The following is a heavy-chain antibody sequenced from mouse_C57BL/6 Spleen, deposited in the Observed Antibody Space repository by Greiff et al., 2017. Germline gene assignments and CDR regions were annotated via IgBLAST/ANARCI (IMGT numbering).Heavy chain of an antibody. V-gene: IGHV1-22*01. CDR2: INPNNGGT. CDR1: GYTFTDYN. CDR3: ARWGHGRPWFAY. Sequence: EVQLQQSGPELVKPAASVKMSCKASGYTFTDYNMHWVKQSHGKSLAWIGYINPNNGGTSYNQKFKGKATLPVNKSYSTADMELRSLTSEDSAVYYCARWGHGRPWFAYWGQGTLVTGSA. J-gene: IGHJ3*01.